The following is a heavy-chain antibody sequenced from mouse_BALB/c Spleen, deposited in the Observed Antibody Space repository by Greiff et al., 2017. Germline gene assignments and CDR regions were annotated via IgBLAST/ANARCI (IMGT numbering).Heavy chain of an antibody. CDR2: IDPENGDT. CDR3: NAKSYYGYGGFAY. Sequence: EVQLQESGAELVRSGASVKLSCTASGFNIKDYYMHWVKQRPEQGLEWIGWIDPENGDTEYAPKFQGKATMTADTSSNTAYLQLSSLTSEDTAVYYCNAKSYYGYGGFAYWGQGTLVTVSA. D-gene: IGHD1-2*01. CDR1: GFNIKDYY. V-gene: IGHV14-4*02. J-gene: IGHJ3*01.